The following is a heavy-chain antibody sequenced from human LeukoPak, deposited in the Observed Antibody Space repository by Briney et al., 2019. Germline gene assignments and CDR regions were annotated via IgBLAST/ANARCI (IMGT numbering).Heavy chain of an antibody. J-gene: IGHJ4*02. CDR2: IYTSGST. CDR3: AGEPLGSSWDY. V-gene: IGHV4-61*02. D-gene: IGHD6-13*01. Sequence: SETLSLTCTVSGGSISSGSYYWSWIRQPAGKGLEWIGRIYTSGSTNYNPSLKSRVTISVDTSKNQFSLKLSSVTAADTAVYYCAGEPLGSSWDYWGQGTLVTVSS. CDR1: GGSISSGSYY.